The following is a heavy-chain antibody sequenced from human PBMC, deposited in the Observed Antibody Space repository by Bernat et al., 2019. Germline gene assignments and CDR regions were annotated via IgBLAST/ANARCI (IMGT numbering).Heavy chain of an antibody. V-gene: IGHV3-48*03. J-gene: IGHJ4*02. Sequence: EVQLVESGGGLVQPGGSLRLSCAASGFTFSSYEMNWVRQAPGKGLEWVSYISSSGSTIYYADSVKGRFTISRDNAQNSLYLQMNSRRAEDTAVDYCARLARGSWAFYFDDWVQGTLVTVSS. CDR3: ARLARGSWAFYFDD. CDR1: GFTFSSYE. CDR2: ISSSGSTI. D-gene: IGHD2-15*01.